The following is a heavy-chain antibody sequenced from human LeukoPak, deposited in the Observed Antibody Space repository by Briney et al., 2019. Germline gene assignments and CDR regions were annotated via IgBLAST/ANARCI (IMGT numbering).Heavy chain of an antibody. J-gene: IGHJ4*02. CDR2: ISGGGGSA. CDR3: AARPLMPPRFDY. CDR1: GFTFSSYP. V-gene: IGHV3-23*01. D-gene: IGHD2-2*01. Sequence: GSLRLSCAASGFTFSSYPMSLVRQTPAKGLQWVSAISGGGGSAYYADSVKGRFTISRDNSKSTLYLQMDSLRAEDTAMYYCAARPLMPPRFDYWGQGTLVTVSS.